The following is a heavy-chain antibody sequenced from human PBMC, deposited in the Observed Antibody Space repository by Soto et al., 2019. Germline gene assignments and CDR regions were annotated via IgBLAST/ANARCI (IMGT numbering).Heavy chain of an antibody. CDR1: GYTFTGYY. Sequence: QVQLVQSGAEVKKPGASVKVSCKASGYTFTGYYMHWVRQAPGQGLEWMGWINPNSGGTNYAQKFQGWVTMNRDTSISTAYMELSRLRSDDTAVDYCARDRGYYYGSGILGGALDYWGQGTLVTVSS. V-gene: IGHV1-2*04. CDR2: INPNSGGT. J-gene: IGHJ4*02. D-gene: IGHD3-10*01. CDR3: ARDRGYYYGSGILGGALDY.